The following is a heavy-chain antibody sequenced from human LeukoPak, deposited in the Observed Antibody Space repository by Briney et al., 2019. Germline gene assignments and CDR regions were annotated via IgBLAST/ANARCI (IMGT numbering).Heavy chain of an antibody. J-gene: IGHJ3*02. D-gene: IGHD6-19*01. CDR1: GGSISSSSYY. V-gene: IGHV4-39*01. CDR3: ARQRAGGRAFDI. CDR2: IYYSGST. Sequence: SETLSLTCTVSGGSISSSSYYWGWIRQPPGKGLEWVGSIYYSGSTYYNPSLKSRVTISVETSKNQVSLKLSSVTAADTAVYYCARQRAGGRAFDIWGQGTMVTVSS.